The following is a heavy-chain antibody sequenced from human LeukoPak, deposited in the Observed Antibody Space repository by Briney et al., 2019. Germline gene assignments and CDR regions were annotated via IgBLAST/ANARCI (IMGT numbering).Heavy chain of an antibody. J-gene: IGHJ4*02. CDR2: ISGSGGST. V-gene: IGHV3-23*01. CDR1: GFTVSSNY. Sequence: GGSLRLSCAASGFTVSSNYMIWVRQAPGKGLEWVSAISGSGGSTYYADSVKGRFTISRDNSKNTLYLQMNSLRAEDTAVYYCAKVAGVVVPAAIAPPYYFDYWGQGTLVTVSS. CDR3: AKVAGVVVPAAIAPPYYFDY. D-gene: IGHD2-2*01.